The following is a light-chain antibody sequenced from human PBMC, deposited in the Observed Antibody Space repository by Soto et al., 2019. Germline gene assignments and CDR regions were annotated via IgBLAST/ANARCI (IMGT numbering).Light chain of an antibody. J-gene: IGKJ1*01. Sequence: EIVLTQSPGTLSLSPGERATLSCRASQSVSNNYLAWYQQKPGQAPRRLIFGASGRATGIPDRFSGSGSGTDFTLTISRLEPDAFAVYYCQQYGTSPTFGQETKVEIK. CDR1: QSVSNNY. V-gene: IGKV3-20*01. CDR3: QQYGTSPT. CDR2: GAS.